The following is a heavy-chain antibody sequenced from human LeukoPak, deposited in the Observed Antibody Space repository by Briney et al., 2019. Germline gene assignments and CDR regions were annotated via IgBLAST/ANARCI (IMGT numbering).Heavy chain of an antibody. D-gene: IGHD3-22*01. V-gene: IGHV3-48*04. CDR3: ARGGYYDSSGYWRY. Sequence: GGSLRLSCAASGFTFSSYSMNWVRQAPGKGLEWVSYISSSSSTIYYADSVKGRFTISRDNAKNSLYLQMNSLRAEDTAVYYCARGGYYDSSGYWRYWGQGTLVTVSS. CDR2: ISSSSSTI. CDR1: GFTFSSYS. J-gene: IGHJ4*02.